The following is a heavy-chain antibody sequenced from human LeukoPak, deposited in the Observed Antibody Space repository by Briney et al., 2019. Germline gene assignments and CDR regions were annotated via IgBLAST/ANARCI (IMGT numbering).Heavy chain of an antibody. CDR1: GYSFTSYW. V-gene: IGHV5-51*01. Sequence: GESLKISCXGSGYSFTSYWIGWVRQMPGKGLEWMGIIYPGDSDTRYSPSFQGQVTISADKSISTAYLQWSSLKASDTAMYYCARHPNYYDSSGYYYAPVDYWGQGTLVTVSS. CDR2: IYPGDSDT. D-gene: IGHD3-22*01. CDR3: ARHPNYYDSSGYYYAPVDY. J-gene: IGHJ4*02.